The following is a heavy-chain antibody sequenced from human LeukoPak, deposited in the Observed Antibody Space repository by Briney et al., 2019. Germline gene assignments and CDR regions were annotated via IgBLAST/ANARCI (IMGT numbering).Heavy chain of an antibody. Sequence: SETLSLTCTVSGGSISSGGYYWSWIRQPPGKGLEWIGYIYHSGSAYYNPSLKSRVTISVDRSKNQFSLKLSSVTAADTAVYYCARGVHSGSYSYDYWGQGTLVTVSS. J-gene: IGHJ4*02. V-gene: IGHV4-30-2*01. CDR1: GGSISSGGYY. CDR2: IYHSGSA. CDR3: ARGVHSGSYSYDY. D-gene: IGHD1-26*01.